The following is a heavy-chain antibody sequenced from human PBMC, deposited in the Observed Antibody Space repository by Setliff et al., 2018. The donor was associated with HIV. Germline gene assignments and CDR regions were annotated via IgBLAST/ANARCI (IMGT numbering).Heavy chain of an antibody. J-gene: IGHJ5*02. CDR1: GFNFSSHT. Sequence: GGSLRLSCAASGFNFSSHTMNWIRQAPGKGLEWVSSISSTGTYIYYADSMKGRFTISRDNAKNTLYLQMNSLRAEDTAVYYCAKDHWDYPNWFDPWGQGTLVTSPQ. CDR3: AKDHWDYPNWFDP. V-gene: IGHV3-21*04. D-gene: IGHD1-7*01. CDR2: ISSTGTYI.